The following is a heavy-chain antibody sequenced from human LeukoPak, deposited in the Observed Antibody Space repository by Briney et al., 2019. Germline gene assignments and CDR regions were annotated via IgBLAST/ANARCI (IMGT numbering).Heavy chain of an antibody. CDR3: AKSESMVRGGTRGAEYFQH. J-gene: IGHJ1*01. V-gene: IGHV3-53*01. CDR2: IYSGGST. D-gene: IGHD3-10*01. Sequence: GGSLRLSCAASGFTVSSNYMSWVRQAPGKGLEWVSVIYSGGSTYYADSVKGRFTISRDNSKNTLYLQMNSLRAEDTAVYYCAKSESMVRGGTRGAEYFQHWGQGTLVTVSS. CDR1: GFTVSSNY.